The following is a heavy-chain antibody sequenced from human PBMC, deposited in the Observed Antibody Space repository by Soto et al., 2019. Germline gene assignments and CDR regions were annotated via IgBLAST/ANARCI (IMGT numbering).Heavy chain of an antibody. J-gene: IGHJ4*02. V-gene: IGHV3-53*01. CDR2: IHSGGST. CDR1: GFTVSSNY. CDR3: ARDQGYRYGVSCDH. Sequence: EVQLVESGGGLIQPGGSLRLSCTASGFTVSSNYMSWVRQAPGKGLEWVSIIHSGGSTYYADSVKGRFTISRDNSNNTLYLQMNSLRAEDTAVYYCARDQGYRYGVSCDHWGQGTLVTVSS. D-gene: IGHD5-18*01.